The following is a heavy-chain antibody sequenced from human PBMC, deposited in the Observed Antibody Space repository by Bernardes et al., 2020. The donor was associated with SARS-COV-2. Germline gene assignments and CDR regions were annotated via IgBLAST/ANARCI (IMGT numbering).Heavy chain of an antibody. CDR3: ARENETGYCSSTSCYRGNWFDP. CDR1: GGSISSYY. J-gene: IGHJ5*02. CDR2: IYTSGST. Sequence: SETLSLTCPVSGGSISSYYWSWIRQPAGKGLEWIGRIYTSGSTNYNPSLKSRVTMSVDTSKNQFSLKLSSVTAADTAVYYCARENETGYCSSTSCYRGNWFDPWSQGTLVTVSS. D-gene: IGHD2-2*01. V-gene: IGHV4-4*07.